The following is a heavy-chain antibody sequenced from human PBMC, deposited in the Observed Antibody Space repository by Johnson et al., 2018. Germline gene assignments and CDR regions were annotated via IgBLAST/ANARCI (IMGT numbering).Heavy chain of an antibody. V-gene: IGHV1-69*01. CDR1: GGTFSSYA. J-gene: IGHJ6*02. CDR2: IIPIFGTA. CDR3: AREAGKRDAYYYYGMDV. D-gene: IGHD6-13*01. Sequence: VQLVETGAEVKKPGSSXKVSCKASGGTFSSYAISWVRQAPGQGLEWMGGIIPIFGTANYAQTFQGRVTITADESTSTAYMELSSLRAEDTAVYYCAREAGKRDAYYYYGMDVWGQGTTVTVSS.